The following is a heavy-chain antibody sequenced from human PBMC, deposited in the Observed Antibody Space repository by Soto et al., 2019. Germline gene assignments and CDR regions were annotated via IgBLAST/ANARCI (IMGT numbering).Heavy chain of an antibody. CDR2: IWYDGSNK. CDR1: GFTFSSYG. Sequence: GGSLRLSCAASGFTFSSYGMHWVRQAPGKGLEWVAVIWYDGSNKYYADSVKGRFTISRDNSKNTLYLQMNSLRAEDTAVYYCAREMDYDVGYFDYWGQGTLVTVSS. CDR3: AREMDYDVGYFDY. D-gene: IGHD3-16*01. J-gene: IGHJ4*02. V-gene: IGHV3-33*01.